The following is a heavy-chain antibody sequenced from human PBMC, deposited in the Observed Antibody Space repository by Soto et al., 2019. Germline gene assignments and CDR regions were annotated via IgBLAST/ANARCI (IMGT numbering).Heavy chain of an antibody. CDR3: ARAPDIVLVPASLDY. V-gene: IGHV1-18*01. D-gene: IGHD2-2*01. J-gene: IGHJ4*02. CDR1: GYTFTSYG. CDR2: ISAYNGNT. Sequence: QVQLVQSGAEVKKPGASVKVSCKASGYTFTSYGISWVRQAPGQGLEGMGWISAYNGNTNYAQKLQGRVTMTTDTSTSTAYMELRSLRSDDTAVYYCARAPDIVLVPASLDYWGQGTLVTVSS.